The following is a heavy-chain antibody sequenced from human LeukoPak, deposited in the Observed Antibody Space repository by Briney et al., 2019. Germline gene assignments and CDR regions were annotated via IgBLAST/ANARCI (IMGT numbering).Heavy chain of an antibody. CDR1: GYTFTPYG. V-gene: IGHV1-3*01. D-gene: IGHD3-22*01. CDR2: INSGNGNT. CDR3: AGMTYNSSPFDP. Sequence: VASVKVSCKASGYTFTPYGIHWVRQAPGQRPAWMGWINSGNGNTKYSQKFQGRVTITRDTSASTAYMELSSLTSEDTAVYFCAGMTYNSSPFDPWGQGTLVTVSS. J-gene: IGHJ5*02.